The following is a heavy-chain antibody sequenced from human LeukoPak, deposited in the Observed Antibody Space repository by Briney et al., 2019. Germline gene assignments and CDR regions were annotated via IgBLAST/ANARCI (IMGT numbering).Heavy chain of an antibody. V-gene: IGHV5-51*01. CDR1: GYSFTSYW. CDR2: IYPGDSDT. D-gene: IGHD3-10*01. J-gene: IGHJ4*02. Sequence: GESLKISCKGSGYSFTSYWIGWVRQMPGKGLEWMGIIYPGDSDTRYSPSFQGQVTISADKSISTAYLRWSSLKASDTAMYYCARRSITMVRGVIGRLVDYFDYWGQGTLVTVSS. CDR3: ARRSITMVRGVIGRLVDYFDY.